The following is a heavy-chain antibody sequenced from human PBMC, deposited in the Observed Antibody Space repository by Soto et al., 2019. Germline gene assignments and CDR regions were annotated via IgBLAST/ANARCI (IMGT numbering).Heavy chain of an antibody. J-gene: IGHJ6*02. CDR3: ARLAVSGWSIDYYGMDV. Sequence: GESLKLSCKGSGYSFTSYWISWVRQMPGKGLEWMGRIDPSDSYTNYSPSFQGHVTISADKSISTAYLQWSSLKASDTAMYYCARLAVSGWSIDYYGMDVWGQGTTVTVSS. CDR2: IDPSDSYT. CDR1: GYSFTSYW. D-gene: IGHD6-19*01. V-gene: IGHV5-10-1*01.